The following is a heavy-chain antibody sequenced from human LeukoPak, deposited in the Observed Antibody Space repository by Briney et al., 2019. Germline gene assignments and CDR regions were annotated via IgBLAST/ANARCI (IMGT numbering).Heavy chain of an antibody. D-gene: IGHD2-2*01. CDR3: ARRYCSSTSCTLDY. V-gene: IGHV4-30-2*01. J-gene: IGHJ4*02. CDR1: GGSISSGSYS. CDR2: IYHSGRT. Sequence: SETLSLTCAVSGGSISSGSYSWSWIRQPPGKGLEWIGYIYHSGRTYYNPSLKSRVTISIDRSKNQFSLRLSSVTAADTAVYYCARRYCSSTSCTLDYWGQGTLVTVSS.